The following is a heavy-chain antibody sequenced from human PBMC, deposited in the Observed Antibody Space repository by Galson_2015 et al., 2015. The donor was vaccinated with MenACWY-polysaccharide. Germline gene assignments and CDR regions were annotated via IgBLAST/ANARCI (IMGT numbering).Heavy chain of an antibody. J-gene: IGHJ4*02. CDR3: ARTCPPYSRTWYECFDY. CDR2: TDYSNHRNH. Sequence: CAIAGCRVSGYSAAWNYISRARSRGREGLGRTDYSNHRNHDYPVSVKSRITINTDTSKNQFSLQMNSVTPDDAALYYCARTCPPYSRTWYECFDYWDQGTLVTVSS. CDR1: GCRVSGYSAA. D-gene: IGHD6-13*01. V-gene: IGHV6-1*01.